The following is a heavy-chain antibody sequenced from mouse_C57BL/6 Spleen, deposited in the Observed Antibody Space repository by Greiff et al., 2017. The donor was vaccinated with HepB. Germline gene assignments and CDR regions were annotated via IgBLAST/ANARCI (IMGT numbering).Heavy chain of an antibody. J-gene: IGHJ1*03. CDR2: IDPSDSYT. Sequence: VQLQQPGAELVMPGASVKLSCKASGYTFTSYWMHWVKQRPGQGLEWIGEIDPSDSYTNYNQKFKGKSTLTVDKSSSTAYMQLSSLTSEDSAVYYCARRGTVVDWYFDVWGTGTTVTVSS. CDR3: ARRGTVVDWYFDV. CDR1: GYTFTSYW. D-gene: IGHD1-1*01. V-gene: IGHV1-69*01.